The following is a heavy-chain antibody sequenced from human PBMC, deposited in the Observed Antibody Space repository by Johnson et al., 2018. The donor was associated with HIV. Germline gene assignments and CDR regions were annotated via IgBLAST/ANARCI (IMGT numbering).Heavy chain of an antibody. V-gene: IGHV3-66*01. Sequence: VQLMESGGGVVQPGGSLRLSCVASRLTFSSYAMHWVRQAPGKGLEWVAVIFSGGITYYADSVRGRFTISRDNSKNTLYLQMNSLRAEDTAVYYCARACRDCYTCEAFDSWGQGTMVTVSS. D-gene: IGHD5-24*01. J-gene: IGHJ3*02. CDR1: RLTFSSYA. CDR2: IFSGGIT. CDR3: ARACRDCYTCEAFDS.